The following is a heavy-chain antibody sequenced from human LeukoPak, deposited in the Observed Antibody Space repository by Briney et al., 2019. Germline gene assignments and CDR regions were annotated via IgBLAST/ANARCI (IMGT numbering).Heavy chain of an antibody. D-gene: IGHD3/OR15-3a*01. CDR1: GFTFSSYW. CDR2: ISYDGTNK. Sequence: QSGGSLRLSCAASGFTFSSYWMSWVRQAPGKGLEWVAVISYDGTNKYYADSVKGRFTISRDNSKNTLYLQMNSLRAEDTAVYYCARDVGLDAFDIWGQGTMVTVSS. V-gene: IGHV3-30*03. J-gene: IGHJ3*02. CDR3: ARDVGLDAFDI.